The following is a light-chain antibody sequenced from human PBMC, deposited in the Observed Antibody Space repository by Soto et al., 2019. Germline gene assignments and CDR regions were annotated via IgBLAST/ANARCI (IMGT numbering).Light chain of an antibody. V-gene: IGLV1-40*01. CDR1: SSNIGAGYD. CDR3: QSYASSLSYV. Sequence: QSVLTQPPSVSGAPGQRVTISCTGSSSNIGAGYDVHWYQQLPGTAPKLLIYGNSNRPSGVPDRFSGSKSGTSASLAITGIQAEDEADYYCQSYASSLSYVFGTGTKLTVL. J-gene: IGLJ1*01. CDR2: GNS.